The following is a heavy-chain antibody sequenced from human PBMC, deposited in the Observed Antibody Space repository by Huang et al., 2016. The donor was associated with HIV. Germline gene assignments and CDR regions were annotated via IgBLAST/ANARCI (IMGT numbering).Heavy chain of an antibody. J-gene: IGHJ6*03. Sequence: QITLKESGPTVIKPTQTLTLTCSFSGFSLNHKGVGVGWIRQPPGKALEWLVLIYWDDDKRFTPSLKNRITSTKDTSKNQVVFTMTNLDPMDTGTYYCAHIGRLGNYYMDVWGNGTTVTVSS. CDR3: AHIGRLGNYYMDV. V-gene: IGHV2-5*02. D-gene: IGHD7-27*01. CDR2: IYWDDDK. CDR1: GFSLNHKGVG.